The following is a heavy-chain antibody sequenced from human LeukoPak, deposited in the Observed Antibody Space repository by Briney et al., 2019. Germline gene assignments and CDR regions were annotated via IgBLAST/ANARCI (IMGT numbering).Heavy chain of an antibody. D-gene: IGHD3-9*01. Sequence: GGSLRLSCAASGFTFSIYGMNWVRQAPGKGLEWVSYISSSNNTIYYADSVKGRFTISRDNAKNSLYLQMNSLRDEDAAVYYCASGRGRYSDWFRDAFDIWGQGTMVTVSS. CDR3: ASGRGRYSDWFRDAFDI. CDR2: ISSSNNTI. CDR1: GFTFSIYG. V-gene: IGHV3-48*02. J-gene: IGHJ3*02.